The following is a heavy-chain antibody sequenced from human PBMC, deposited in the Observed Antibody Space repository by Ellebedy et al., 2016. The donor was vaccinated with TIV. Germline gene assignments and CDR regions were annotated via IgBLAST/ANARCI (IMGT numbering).Heavy chain of an antibody. V-gene: IGHV3-23*01. CDR2: ISGSGGST. Sequence: PGGSLRLSCAASGFTFSSYAMSWVRQAPGKGLEWVSAISGSGGSTYYADSVKGRFTISRDNSKNTLYLQMNSLRAEDTAVYYCAKPLRSIVVVPAAFYGMDVWGQGTTVTVSS. CDR3: AKPLRSIVVVPAAFYGMDV. J-gene: IGHJ6*02. CDR1: GFTFSSYA. D-gene: IGHD2-2*01.